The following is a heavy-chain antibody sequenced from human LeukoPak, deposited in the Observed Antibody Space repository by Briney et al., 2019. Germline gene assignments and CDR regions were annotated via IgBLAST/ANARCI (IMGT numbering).Heavy chain of an antibody. CDR1: GYTFTSYY. Sequence: GASVKVSCKTSGYTFTSYYIHWLRQAPGQRFEWMGWSDPKSGATKYEHFQGRVTMTRDTSISTAYMELSRLTSDDTAVYCCARGNFYDNKGYSPELRYWGQGTLVTVSS. V-gene: IGHV1-2*02. J-gene: IGHJ4*02. CDR3: ARGNFYDNKGYSPELRY. D-gene: IGHD3-10*01. CDR2: SDPKSGAT.